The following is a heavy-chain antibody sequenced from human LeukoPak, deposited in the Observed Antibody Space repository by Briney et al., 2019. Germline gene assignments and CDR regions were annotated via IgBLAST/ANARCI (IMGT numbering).Heavy chain of an antibody. CDR2: IFYSGST. CDR3: ASVRGYSSGWYASGFDP. CDR1: GGSISTSNYY. V-gene: IGHV4-61*05. Sequence: PSETLSLTCTVSGGSISTSNYYWGWIRQPPGKGLEWIGFIFYSGSTNYNPSLKSRVTISVDTSKNQFSLKLSSVTAADTAVYYCASVRGYSSGWYASGFDPWGQGTLVTVSS. D-gene: IGHD6-19*01. J-gene: IGHJ5*02.